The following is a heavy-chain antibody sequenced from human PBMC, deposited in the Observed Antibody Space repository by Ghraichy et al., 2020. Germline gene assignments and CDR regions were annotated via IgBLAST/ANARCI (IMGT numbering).Heavy chain of an antibody. CDR2: IYTSGST. CDR1: GGSISSYY. CDR3: ARDLPFFPSGFDY. V-gene: IGHV4-4*07. J-gene: IGHJ4*02. D-gene: IGHD2/OR15-2a*01. Sequence: ESLNISCTVSGGSISSYYWSWIRQPAGKGLEWIGRIYTSGSTNYNPSLKSRVTMSVDTSKNQFSLKLSSVTAADTAVYYCARDLPFFPSGFDYWGQGTLVTVSS.